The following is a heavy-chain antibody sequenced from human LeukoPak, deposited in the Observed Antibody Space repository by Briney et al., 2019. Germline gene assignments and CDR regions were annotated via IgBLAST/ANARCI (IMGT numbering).Heavy chain of an antibody. V-gene: IGHV3-48*01. J-gene: IGHJ4*02. CDR1: GFTFSSYS. Sequence: PGGSLRLSCAASGFTFSSYSMNWVRQAPGKGLEWVSYISSSSSTIYYADSVKGRFTISRDNAKNSLYLQMNSLRAEDTAVYYCARGPDGYNTHYFDYWGQGTLVTVSS. CDR2: ISSSSSTI. D-gene: IGHD5-24*01. CDR3: ARGPDGYNTHYFDY.